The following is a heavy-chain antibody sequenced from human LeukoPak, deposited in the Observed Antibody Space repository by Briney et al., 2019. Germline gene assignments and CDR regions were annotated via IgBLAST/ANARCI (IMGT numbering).Heavy chain of an antibody. V-gene: IGHV4-39*07. D-gene: IGHD1-26*01. CDR3: AKDWELGS. Sequence: PSETLSLTCTVSGGSISSSSYYWGWIRQPPGKGLEWIGNTYNSESTNYNPSLKSRVTISLDTSKNQFSLKMSSVTAADTAVYYCAKDWELGSWGQGTLVTISS. CDR2: TYNSEST. CDR1: GGSISSSSYY. J-gene: IGHJ5*02.